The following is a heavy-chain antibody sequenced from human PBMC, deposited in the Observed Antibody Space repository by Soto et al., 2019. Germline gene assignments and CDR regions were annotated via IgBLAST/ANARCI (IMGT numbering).Heavy chain of an antibody. CDR2: ITPYNGNT. D-gene: IGHD6-13*01. V-gene: IGHV1-18*04. CDR3: ARASLQPFDY. Sequence: QVQLVQSGAEVKEPGASVKVSCKVSGYTFTTYGISWVRQAPGLGLEWMGWITPYNGNTDYAQKFQGRVTMTTDTATSTAYMDLRSLRSEDTAVSYCARASLQPFDYSGHGPLVTVSS. J-gene: IGHJ4*01. CDR1: GYTFTTYG.